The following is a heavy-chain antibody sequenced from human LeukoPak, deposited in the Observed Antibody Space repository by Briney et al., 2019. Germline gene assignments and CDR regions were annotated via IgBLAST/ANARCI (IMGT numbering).Heavy chain of an antibody. J-gene: IGHJ4*02. Sequence: PGGSLRLSCAASGFSFDDYGMSWVRQVPGKGLEWVSGINWNGGSTGYADSVKGRFTISRDNAKNSLYLQMNSLRAEDTALYYCARLGGGATAESDFDYWGQGTLVTVSS. CDR2: INWNGGST. V-gene: IGHV3-20*04. D-gene: IGHD5-18*01. CDR1: GFSFDDYG. CDR3: ARLGGGATAESDFDY.